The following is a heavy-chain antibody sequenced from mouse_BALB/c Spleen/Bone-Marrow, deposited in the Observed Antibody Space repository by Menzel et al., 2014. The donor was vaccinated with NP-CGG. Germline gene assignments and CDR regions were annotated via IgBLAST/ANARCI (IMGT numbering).Heavy chain of an antibody. J-gene: IGHJ1*01. CDR1: GFTFTDYY. Sequence: EVKLVESGGGLVQPGGSLRLSCATSGFTFTDYYMSWVRQTPGKALEWLGFIGNKANGYTADYSVSVKGRFTISRDNSQNILYLQMNTLRAEDSATYYCARDENYDIYWYFDVWGAGTTVTVSS. V-gene: IGHV7-3*02. CDR3: ARDENYDIYWYFDV. D-gene: IGHD1-1*01. CDR2: IGNKANGYTA.